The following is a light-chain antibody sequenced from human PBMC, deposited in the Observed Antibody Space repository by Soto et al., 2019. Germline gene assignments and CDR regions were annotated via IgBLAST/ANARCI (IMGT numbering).Light chain of an antibody. CDR3: AAWDDSLNGRV. CDR2: SNN. CDR1: SSNIGSNT. Sequence: QSVLTQPPSASGTPGQRVTISCSGSSSNIGSNTVNWYQQLPGTAPKLLISSNNQRPSGVPDRFSGSKSGTSASLAISGLQSEDEADYYCAAWDDSLNGRVFGTGTKVTVL. V-gene: IGLV1-44*01. J-gene: IGLJ1*01.